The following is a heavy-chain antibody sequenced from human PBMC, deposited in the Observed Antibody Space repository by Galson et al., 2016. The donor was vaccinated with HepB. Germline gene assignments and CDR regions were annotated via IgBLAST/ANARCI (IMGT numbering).Heavy chain of an antibody. V-gene: IGHV3-23*01. CDR2: ISGSGEHT. D-gene: IGHD2-21*01. J-gene: IGHJ6*02. CDR3: AKGSIWVSAALYGMDV. Sequence: SLRLSCAASGFRFSGHAMTWVRQAPGKGLEWVSGISGSGEHTYYADNVKGRFTISRDNSKTTLYVQMTSLRVEDTAVYYCAKGSIWVSAALYGMDVWGQGTTVAVSS. CDR1: GFRFSGHA.